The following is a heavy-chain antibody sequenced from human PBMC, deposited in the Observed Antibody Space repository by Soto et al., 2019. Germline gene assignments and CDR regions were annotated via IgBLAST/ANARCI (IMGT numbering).Heavy chain of an antibody. Sequence: SETLSLACTVSGGSIRSSTYQWGWIRQPPGRGLEWIGSAYYSESTYYNPSLKSRVAVSVDTSKNQFSLKVTSVTAADTAVYYCARHRHRNIDYWGPGTLVTVSS. J-gene: IGHJ4*02. CDR2: AYYSEST. CDR3: ARHRHRNIDY. CDR1: GGSIRSSTYQ. V-gene: IGHV4-39*01.